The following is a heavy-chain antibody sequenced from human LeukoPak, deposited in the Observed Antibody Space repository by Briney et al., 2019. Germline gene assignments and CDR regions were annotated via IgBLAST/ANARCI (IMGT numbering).Heavy chain of an antibody. CDR1: GYTFTSYA. CDR2: INTNTGDA. CDR3: ARGTGLRLRDLSFRVLDDF. V-gene: IGHV7-4-1*02. Sequence: ASVKVSCKASGYTFTSYAMNWVRQAPGQGLEWMGRINTNTGDATYAQDFTGRFVFSLDTSVSTAYLQISSLKAEDTAVYYCARGTGLRLRDLSFRVLDDFWGQGTLVTVSS. J-gene: IGHJ4*02. D-gene: IGHD3-16*02.